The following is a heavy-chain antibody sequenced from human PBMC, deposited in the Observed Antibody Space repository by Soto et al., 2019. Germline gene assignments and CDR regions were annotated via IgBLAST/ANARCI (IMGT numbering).Heavy chain of an antibody. CDR3: ARLRIATNNYKWFDS. D-gene: IGHD2-21*01. CDR1: GAALNSGNYY. Sequence: SETLSLTCRVSGAALNSGNYYWSWIRQVPGKGLEWIGHIYVTGAVDYNPSLRDRITISQNTSERQFSLNLRLVTAADTAVYYCARLRIATNNYKWFDSWGQGTLVT. J-gene: IGHJ5*01. CDR2: IYVTGAV. V-gene: IGHV4-31*03.